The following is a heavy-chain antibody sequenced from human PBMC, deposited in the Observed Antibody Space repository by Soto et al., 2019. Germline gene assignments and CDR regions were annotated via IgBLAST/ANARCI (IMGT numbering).Heavy chain of an antibody. CDR2: IFYSGST. CDR1: GGSISSYY. Sequence: QVQLQESGPGLVKPSETLSLTCTVSGGSISSYYWSWIRQPPGKGLEWIGYIFYSGSTNYNPSLKSRVTISVDPSKNQFSLKLSSVTAADTAVYSCARRYSSGFDFWGQGTLVTVSS. D-gene: IGHD6-19*01. V-gene: IGHV4-59*08. J-gene: IGHJ4*02. CDR3: ARRYSSGFDF.